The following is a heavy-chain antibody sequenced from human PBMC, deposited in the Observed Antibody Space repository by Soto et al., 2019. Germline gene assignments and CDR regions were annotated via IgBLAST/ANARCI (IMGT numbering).Heavy chain of an antibody. CDR3: AQEAGLLGYYYYYMDV. V-gene: IGHV3-30*18. Sequence: GGSLRLSCAASGFTFSSYGMHWVRQAPGKGLEWVAVISYDGINKYYADSVKGRFTISRDNSKNTLYLQMNSLRAEDPAVYYRAQEAGLLGYYYYYMDVWGKVNTVTVSS. D-gene: IGHD2-15*01. CDR1: GFTFSSYG. J-gene: IGHJ6*03. CDR2: ISYDGINK.